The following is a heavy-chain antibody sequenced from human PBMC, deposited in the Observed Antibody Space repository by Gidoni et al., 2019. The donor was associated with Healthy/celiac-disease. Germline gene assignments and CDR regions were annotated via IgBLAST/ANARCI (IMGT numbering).Heavy chain of an antibody. V-gene: IGHV1-69*06. J-gene: IGHJ6*02. CDR1: VGTFSSYA. D-gene: IGHD2-2*01. CDR3: ARGLVVPAHSGYYYYCMDV. CDR2: IIPIFGTA. Sequence: QVQLVQAGAEVKKPGPSVQVSCKASVGTFSSYAICWVRQAPGQGLEWMGGIIPIFGTANYAQKIQGRVTIPADKSTSTAYMELSSLTSEDTAVYYCARGLVVPAHSGYYYYCMDVWGQGTTVTVSS.